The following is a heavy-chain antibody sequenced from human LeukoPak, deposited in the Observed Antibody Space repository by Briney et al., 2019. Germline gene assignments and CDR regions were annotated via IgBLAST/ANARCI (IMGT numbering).Heavy chain of an antibody. V-gene: IGHV4-34*01. Sequence: SETLSLTCAVYGGSFSGYYWSWIRQPPGKGLEWIGEINHSGNTNYNPSLKSRVTISVDTSKNQFSLKLSSVTAADTAVYYCARAAVAATRHSPGRYYYYGMDVWGKGTTVTVSS. J-gene: IGHJ6*04. CDR2: INHSGNT. D-gene: IGHD2-15*01. CDR3: ARAAVAATRHSPGRYYYYGMDV. CDR1: GGSFSGYY.